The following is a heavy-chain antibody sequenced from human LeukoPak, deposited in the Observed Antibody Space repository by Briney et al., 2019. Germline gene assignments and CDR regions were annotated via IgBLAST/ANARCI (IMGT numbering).Heavy chain of an antibody. J-gene: IGHJ3*02. CDR3: ARDRLITMIVALEDDGFDI. Sequence: PGGSLRLSCAASGFTFSSYSMHWVRQAPGKGLEWVAVIWYDGSNKYYADSVKGRFTISRDNSKNTLYLQMNSLRAEDTAVYYCARDRLITMIVALEDDGFDIWGQGTMVTVSS. CDR2: IWYDGSNK. D-gene: IGHD3-22*01. CDR1: GFTFSSYS. V-gene: IGHV3-33*01.